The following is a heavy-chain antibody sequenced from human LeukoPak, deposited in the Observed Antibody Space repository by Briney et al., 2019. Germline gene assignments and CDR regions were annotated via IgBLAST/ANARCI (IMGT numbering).Heavy chain of an antibody. CDR1: GFTFDDYA. D-gene: IGHD3-16*01. J-gene: IGHJ4*02. V-gene: IGHV3-43*02. Sequence: GGSLRLSCAASGFTFDDYAMHWVRLVPGKGLEWVSLISEDGNSTYNADSVKGRFTISRDNSKNSLYLQMNSLRTEDTAFYYCVRDEESWGNYYFDYWGQGTLVTVSS. CDR3: VRDEESWGNYYFDY. CDR2: ISEDGNST.